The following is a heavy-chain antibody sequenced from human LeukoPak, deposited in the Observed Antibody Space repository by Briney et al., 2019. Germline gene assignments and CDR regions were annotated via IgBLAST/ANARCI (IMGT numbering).Heavy chain of an antibody. Sequence: SVKVSCKASGGTFSSYAISWVRQAPGQGLEWMGRIIPILGIANYAQKFQGRVTITADKSTSTAYMELSSLRSEDTAVYYCARDPIYSGSYRGGGYWGQGTLVTVSS. CDR2: IIPILGIA. CDR1: GGTFSSYA. J-gene: IGHJ4*02. D-gene: IGHD1-26*01. CDR3: ARDPIYSGSYRGGGY. V-gene: IGHV1-69*04.